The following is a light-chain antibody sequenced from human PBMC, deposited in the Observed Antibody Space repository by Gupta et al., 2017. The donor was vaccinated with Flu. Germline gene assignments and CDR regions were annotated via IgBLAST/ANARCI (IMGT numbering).Light chain of an antibody. CDR2: DAS. CDR3: QCYDDLPPRTLT. CDR1: QNINKY. J-gene: IGKJ3*01. V-gene: IGKV1-33*01. Sequence: DIQMTQSPSSLSASVGDTVTITCQASQNINKYLNWYQQSPGKAPKLLIYDASNLRAGVPSRFSGSGSGTDFTFTIRSLQPEDVASYYCQCYDDLPPRTLTFGPGTKVDIK.